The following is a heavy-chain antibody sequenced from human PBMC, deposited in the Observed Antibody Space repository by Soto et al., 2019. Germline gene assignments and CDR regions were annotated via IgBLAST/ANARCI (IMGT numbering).Heavy chain of an antibody. CDR1: GFTFDDYA. D-gene: IGHD5-18*01. CDR3: AKDRRLDTAMVDYYYYGMDV. Sequence: LRLSCAASGFTFDDYAMHWVRQAPGKGLEWVSLISWDGGSTYYADSVKGRFTISRDNGKNSLYLQMNSLRAEDTALYYCAKDRRLDTAMVDYYYYGMDVWGQGTTVTVSS. CDR2: ISWDGGST. V-gene: IGHV3-43D*04. J-gene: IGHJ6*02.